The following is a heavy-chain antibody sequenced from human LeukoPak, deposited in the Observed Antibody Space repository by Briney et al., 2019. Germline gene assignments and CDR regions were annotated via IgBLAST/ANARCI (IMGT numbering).Heavy chain of an antibody. CDR2: INGSGSFT. CDR3: AKAGAYSNGYHEYPNYVDY. D-gene: IGHD3-22*01. V-gene: IGHV3-23*05. Sequence: GGSRRLSCAASGFTFSNYVMGWVRQDPGKGLQWVSIINGSGSFTSYADSVKGRLTISRDNSKNTLYLQMNSLRAEDTAVYYCAKAGAYSNGYHEYPNYVDYWGQGTLVTVSS. J-gene: IGHJ4*02. CDR1: GFTFSNYV.